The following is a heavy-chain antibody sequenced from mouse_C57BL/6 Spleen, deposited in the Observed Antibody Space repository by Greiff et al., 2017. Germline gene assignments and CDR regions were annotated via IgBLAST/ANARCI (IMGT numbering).Heavy chain of an antibody. CDR2: ISGGGGNT. V-gene: IGHV5-9*01. Sequence: EVQRVESGGGLVKPGGSLKLSCAASGFTFSSYTMSWVRQTPEKRLEWVATISGGGGNTYYPDSVKGRFTISRDNAKNTLYLQMSSLRSVDTALYYCARRGGSSLYWYFDVWGTGTTVTVSS. J-gene: IGHJ1*03. CDR3: ARRGGSSLYWYFDV. D-gene: IGHD1-1*01. CDR1: GFTFSSYT.